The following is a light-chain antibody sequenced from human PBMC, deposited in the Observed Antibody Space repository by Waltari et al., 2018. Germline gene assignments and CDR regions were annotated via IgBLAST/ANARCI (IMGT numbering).Light chain of an antibody. CDR1: QSISNY. Sequence: DIQMTQSPSSLSASVGDRVTITCRASQSISNYLNWYQQKPGKAPKLLIYAASSLQSGVPSRSSGSGSGTDFTLTISSLQPEDFATYSCQQSYSTPYTFGQGTKLEIK. J-gene: IGKJ2*01. CDR2: AAS. CDR3: QQSYSTPYT. V-gene: IGKV1-39*01.